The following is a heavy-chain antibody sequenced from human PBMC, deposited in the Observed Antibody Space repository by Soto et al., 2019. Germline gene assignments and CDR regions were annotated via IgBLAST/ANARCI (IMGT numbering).Heavy chain of an antibody. D-gene: IGHD5-12*01. Sequence: SETLSLTCTVSGGSISSGGYYWSWIRQHPGKGLEWIGYIYYSGSTYYNPSLKSRVTISVDTSKNQFSLKLSSVTAADTAVYYCARDRVMATIPGYFDYWGQGTLVTVSS. CDR3: ARDRVMATIPGYFDY. CDR1: GGSISSGGYY. V-gene: IGHV4-31*03. CDR2: IYYSGST. J-gene: IGHJ4*02.